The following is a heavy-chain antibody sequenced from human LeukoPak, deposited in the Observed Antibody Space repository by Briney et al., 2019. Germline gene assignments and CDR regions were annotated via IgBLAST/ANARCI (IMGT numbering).Heavy chain of an antibody. Sequence: PSETLSLTCTVSGASISSSNYYWGWIRQPPGKGLEWIASINYSGSTYYNPSLKSRVTISVDTSKNQFSLKLSSMTAADTAVYYCARHPDLDYWGQGILVTVSS. V-gene: IGHV4-39*01. J-gene: IGHJ4*02. CDR1: GASISSSNYY. CDR3: ARHPDLDY. CDR2: INYSGST.